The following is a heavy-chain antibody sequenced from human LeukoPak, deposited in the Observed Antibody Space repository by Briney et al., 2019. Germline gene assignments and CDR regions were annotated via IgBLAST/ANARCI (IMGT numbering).Heavy chain of an antibody. D-gene: IGHD3-3*01. J-gene: IGHJ3*01. V-gene: IGHV4-59*01. CDR3: ARGIFGMVLNAFDL. Sequence: SETLSLTCTVSGGSISSYYWSWLPQPPGKGLEGCGYIYYSGSTNYNPSLKSRVTISVDTSKNQFSLKLSSVTAADTAVYYCARGIFGMVLNAFDLWGRGTMVTVSS. CDR2: IYYSGST. CDR1: GGSISSYY.